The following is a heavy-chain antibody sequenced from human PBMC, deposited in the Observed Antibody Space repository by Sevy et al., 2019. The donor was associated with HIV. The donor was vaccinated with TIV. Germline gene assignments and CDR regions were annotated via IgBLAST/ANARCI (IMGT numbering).Heavy chain of an antibody. V-gene: IGHV1-69*06. CDR2: IIPIFGTA. J-gene: IGHJ3*02. CDR1: GGTFSSYA. D-gene: IGHD3-22*01. Sequence: ASVKVSCKASGGTFSSYAISWVRQAPGQGLEWMGGIIPIFGTANYAQKFQGRVTITADKSTSTAYMELSSLRSEDTAVYCCARDFYYDSSGYYSHDAFDIWGQGTMVTVSS. CDR3: ARDFYYDSSGYYSHDAFDI.